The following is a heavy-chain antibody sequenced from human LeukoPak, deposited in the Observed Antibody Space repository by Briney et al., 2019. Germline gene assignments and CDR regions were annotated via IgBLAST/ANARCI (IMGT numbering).Heavy chain of an antibody. Sequence: ESPKISRMRPVYSSTSYLIGSVRAMLGKGVERRGIIYPGESDTRYSPSFQGQVTISADKSISTDYLQWSRLKASDTDMYYCARLDYYASSGYPIDYWGQGTLVTVSS. D-gene: IGHD3-22*01. CDR1: VYSSTSYL. CDR2: IYPGESDT. V-gene: IGHV5-51*01. CDR3: ARLDYYASSGYPIDY. J-gene: IGHJ4*02.